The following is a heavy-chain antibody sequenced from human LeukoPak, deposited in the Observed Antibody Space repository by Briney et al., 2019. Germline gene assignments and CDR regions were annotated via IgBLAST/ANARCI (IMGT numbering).Heavy chain of an antibody. V-gene: IGHV3-7*02. D-gene: IGHD6-19*01. CDR3: ARTYRRGWYYFDY. CDR2: INQDGNEK. Sequence: GGSLRLSCAASGFTFSSYWMSWVRQAPGKGLEWVANINQDGNEKYYVDSVKGRFTISRDNAKNSLYLQMTGLRAEDTAVYYCARTYRRGWYYFDYWGQGTLVTVSS. CDR1: GFTFSSYW. J-gene: IGHJ4*02.